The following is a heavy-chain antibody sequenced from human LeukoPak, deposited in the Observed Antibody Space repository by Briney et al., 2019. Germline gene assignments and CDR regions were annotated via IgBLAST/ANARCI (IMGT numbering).Heavy chain of an antibody. V-gene: IGHV4-61*02. D-gene: IGHD4-17*01. CDR3: ARSAYGGAYGVNWFDP. Sequence: PSQTLSLTCTVSGGSISSGSYYWSWIRQPAGKGLEWIGRIYTSGSTNYNPSLKSRVTISVDTSKNQFSLKLSSVTAADTAVYYCARSAYGGAYGVNWFDPWGQGTLVTVSS. CDR1: GGSISSGSYY. CDR2: IYTSGST. J-gene: IGHJ5*02.